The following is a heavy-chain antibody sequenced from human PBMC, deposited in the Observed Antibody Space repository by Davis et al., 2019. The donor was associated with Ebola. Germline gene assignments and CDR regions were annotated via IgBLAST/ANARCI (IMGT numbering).Heavy chain of an antibody. D-gene: IGHD3-16*01. V-gene: IGHV3-53*01. CDR3: ARDPSGGSGWSVGYYGMDV. Sequence: GESLTLSCAASGFTFSSYSMIWVRPAPGKGLELVSLLYSSGSPFYADSVKGRFIISRDNYENTLYLQMNSLRVDDTAVYFCARDPSGGSGWSVGYYGMDVWGKGTTVTVSS. CDR1: GFTFSSYS. J-gene: IGHJ6*04. CDR2: LYSSGSP.